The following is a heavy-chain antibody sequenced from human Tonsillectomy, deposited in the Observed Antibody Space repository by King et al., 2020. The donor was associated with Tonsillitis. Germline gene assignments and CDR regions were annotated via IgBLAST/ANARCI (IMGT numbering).Heavy chain of an antibody. CDR2: ISRSRTYI. Sequence: VQLVESGGGLVKPGGSLRLSCAASGFTLSTYTMNWVRQAPGKGLEWVSSISRSRTYIYYADSVKGRFTISRDNAKNSLSLQMNSLSAEDTAVYYCARDLKVVVAGGAYYFGMDVWGQGTTVTVSS. D-gene: IGHD2-15*01. CDR1: GFTLSTYT. V-gene: IGHV3-21*01. CDR3: ARDLKVVVAGGAYYFGMDV. J-gene: IGHJ6*02.